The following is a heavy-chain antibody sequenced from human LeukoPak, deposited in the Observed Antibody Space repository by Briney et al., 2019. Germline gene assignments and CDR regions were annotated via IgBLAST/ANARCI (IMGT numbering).Heavy chain of an antibody. Sequence: PGGSLRLSCAASGFTFSNYATSWVRQAPGKGLEWVSGISGSGDVTYYAGSVKGRFTISRDNSKNTLYLQMNSLRAEDTAVYYCANSIAASDAFDIWGQGTMVTVSS. V-gene: IGHV3-23*01. CDR2: ISGSGDVT. J-gene: IGHJ3*02. D-gene: IGHD6-6*01. CDR1: GFTFSNYA. CDR3: ANSIAASDAFDI.